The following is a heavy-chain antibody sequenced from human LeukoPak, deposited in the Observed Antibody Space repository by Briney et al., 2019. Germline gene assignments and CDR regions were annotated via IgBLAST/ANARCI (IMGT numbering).Heavy chain of an antibody. D-gene: IGHD7-27*01. CDR2: IRYDGSNK. J-gene: IGHJ4*02. Sequence: GGSLRLSCAASGFTFSSYGMHWVRQAPGKGLEWVAFIRYDGSNKYYADSVKGRFTISRDNAKNLVYLQMNSLRVEDTAVYYCASGDEDFDSWGQGTLVTVSS. CDR1: GFTFSSYG. CDR3: ASGDEDFDS. V-gene: IGHV3-30*02.